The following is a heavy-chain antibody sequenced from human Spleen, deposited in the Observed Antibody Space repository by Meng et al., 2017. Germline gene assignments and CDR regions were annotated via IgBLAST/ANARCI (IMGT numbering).Heavy chain of an antibody. D-gene: IGHD1-26*01. CDR2: INTGNGDT. Sequence: ASAKVSCKASGYTFTGYYIHWVRQATGHGVEWMRWINTGNGDTKYSPNFQGRVNFTRDTSASTAYMELGSLRSEDTAVYYRARNIVGANHFDNWGQGTLVTVSS. CDR1: GYTFTGYY. V-gene: IGHV1-3*04. J-gene: IGHJ4*02. CDR3: ARNIVGANHFDN.